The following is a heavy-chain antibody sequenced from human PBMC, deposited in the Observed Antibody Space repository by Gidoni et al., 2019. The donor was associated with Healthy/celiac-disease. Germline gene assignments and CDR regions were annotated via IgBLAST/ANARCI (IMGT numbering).Heavy chain of an antibody. CDR2: ISYDGSNK. D-gene: IGHD3-10*01. CDR3: AKDGKLLWFRESYGMDV. V-gene: IGHV3-30*18. Sequence: QVQLVESGGGVVQPGRSLRLSCAASGFPFSSDGMHWVRQAPGKGLEWVAVISYDGSNKYYADSVKGRFTISRDNSKNTLYLQMNSLRAEDTAVYYCAKDGKLLWFRESYGMDVWGQGTTVTVSS. CDR1: GFPFSSDG. J-gene: IGHJ6*02.